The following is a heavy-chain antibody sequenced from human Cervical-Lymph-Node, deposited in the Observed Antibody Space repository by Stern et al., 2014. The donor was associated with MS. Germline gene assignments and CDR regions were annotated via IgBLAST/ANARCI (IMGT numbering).Heavy chain of an antibody. D-gene: IGHD3-16*01. J-gene: IGHJ6*02. Sequence: VQLVESGGGLVQPGRSLRLSCAASGFTFDNYAMHWVRQAPGKGLEWVSGISWNSGTIDYADSVKGRFTISRDNAKNSLSLQMNSLRAEDTALYYCVKDIGGGALGYYGMDVWGQGTTVTVSS. CDR2: ISWNSGTI. CDR3: VKDIGGGALGYYGMDV. V-gene: IGHV3-9*01. CDR1: GFTFDNYA.